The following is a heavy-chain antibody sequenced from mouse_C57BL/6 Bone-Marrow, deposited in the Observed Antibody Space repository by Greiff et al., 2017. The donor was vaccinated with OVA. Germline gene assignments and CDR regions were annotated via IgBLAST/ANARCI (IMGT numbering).Heavy chain of an antibody. CDR2: INPSTGGT. CDR3: GRGGYYGSSYWYFDV. J-gene: IGHJ1*03. Sequence: VQLQQSGPELVKPGASVKISCKASGYSFTGYYMNWVKQSPEKSLEWIGEINPSTGGTTYNQKFKAKATLTVDKSSSTAYMQLKSLTSEDSAVYYCGRGGYYGSSYWYFDVWGTGTTVTVSS. CDR1: GYSFTGYY. D-gene: IGHD1-1*01. V-gene: IGHV1-42*01.